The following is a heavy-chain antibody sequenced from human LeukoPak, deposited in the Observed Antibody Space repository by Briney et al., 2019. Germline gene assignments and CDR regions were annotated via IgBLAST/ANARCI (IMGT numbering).Heavy chain of an antibody. J-gene: IGHJ6*03. CDR1: GFTFSSYG. Sequence: GGSLRLSCAASGFTFSSYGMHWVRQAPGKGLEWVAFIRYDGSNKYYADSVKGRFTISRDNSKNTLYLQMNSLRAKDTAVYYCAKDLFSYYYYMDVWGKGTTVTISS. CDR2: IRYDGSNK. V-gene: IGHV3-30*02. CDR3: AKDLFSYYYYMDV.